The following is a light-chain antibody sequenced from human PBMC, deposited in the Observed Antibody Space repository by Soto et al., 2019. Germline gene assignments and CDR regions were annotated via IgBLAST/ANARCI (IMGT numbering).Light chain of an antibody. V-gene: IGKV3-20*01. CDR1: QSVSSSY. CDR2: GAS. Sequence: EIVLTQSPGTLSLSPGERATLSCRDSQSVSSSYLAWYQQKTGQAPRLLIYGASSRATGIPDRFSGSGSGTDFTLTISRLEPEDFAVYYCQQYGSSPFTFGQGTRLEIK. CDR3: QQYGSSPFT. J-gene: IGKJ5*01.